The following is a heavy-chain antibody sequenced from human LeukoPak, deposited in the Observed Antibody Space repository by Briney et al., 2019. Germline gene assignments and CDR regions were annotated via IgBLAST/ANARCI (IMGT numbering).Heavy chain of an antibody. D-gene: IGHD6-13*01. J-gene: IGHJ1*01. Sequence: PGGSLRLSCAASGFTFINAWMSWVRQAPGKGLEWGGRINSKIDGGKTDYDQRMNGRFTISRDDSKDTLYLQMDSLKTEDTAVYYCSTLRGSTSQYFQHWGQGTLVTVSS. CDR2: INSKIDGGKT. V-gene: IGHV3-15*01. CDR3: STLRGSTSQYFQH. CDR1: GFTFINAW.